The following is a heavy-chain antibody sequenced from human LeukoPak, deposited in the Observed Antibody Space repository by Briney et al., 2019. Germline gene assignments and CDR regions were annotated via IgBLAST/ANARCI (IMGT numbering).Heavy chain of an antibody. D-gene: IGHD6-13*01. J-gene: IGHJ4*02. CDR1: GFSFSTYW. Sequence: GGSLRLSCAASGFSFSTYWMHWVRQAPGKGLAWVSRVSSDGSSISYADSVKGRFTISRDNARNTLFLQMNSLRAEDTAVYYCATLAAADTDYWGQGTLVTVSS. CDR3: ATLAAADTDY. CDR2: VSSDGSSI. V-gene: IGHV3-74*01.